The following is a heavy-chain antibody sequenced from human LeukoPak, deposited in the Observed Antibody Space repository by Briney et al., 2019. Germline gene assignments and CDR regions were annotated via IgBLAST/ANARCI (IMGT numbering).Heavy chain of an antibody. CDR2: INHSGST. CDR1: DGSFSGYY. CDR3: ARDPVSSSWRPPFDY. J-gene: IGHJ4*02. Sequence: SETLSLTCAVYDGSFSGYYWSWIRQPPGKGLEWIGEINHSGSTNYNPSLKSRVTISVDTSKNQFSLKLSSVTAADTAVYYCARDPVSSSWRPPFDYWGQGTLVTVSS. V-gene: IGHV4-34*01. D-gene: IGHD6-13*01.